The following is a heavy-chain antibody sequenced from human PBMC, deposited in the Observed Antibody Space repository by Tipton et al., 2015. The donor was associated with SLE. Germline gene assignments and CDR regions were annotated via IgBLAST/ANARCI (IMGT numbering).Heavy chain of an antibody. J-gene: IGHJ3*02. Sequence: TLSLTCTVSGDSINSPNNYWGWIRQPPGKGLEWIGSIYFSGSTFYNPSLKSRVIISVDTSKTQFSLKMTSTTAADTAVFYCARHSVVGTDAFDMWGQGTMVTVSS. V-gene: IGHV4-39*01. D-gene: IGHD1-26*01. CDR2: IYFSGST. CDR1: GDSINSPNNY. CDR3: ARHSVVGTDAFDM.